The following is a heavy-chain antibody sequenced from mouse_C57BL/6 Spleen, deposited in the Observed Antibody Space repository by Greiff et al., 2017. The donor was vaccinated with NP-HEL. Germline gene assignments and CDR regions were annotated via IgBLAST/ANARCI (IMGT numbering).Heavy chain of an antibody. J-gene: IGHJ1*03. Sequence: EVKLVESGGGLVQPGGSLSLSCAASGFTFTDYYMSWVRQPPGKALEWLGFIRNKANGYTTEYSSSVKGRFTISRANSQSILYLQRNALRAEDSATYYCARDRLGNLNWYFDVWGTGTTVTVSS. CDR2: IRNKANGYTT. CDR1: GFTFTDYY. CDR3: ARDRLGNLNWYFDV. D-gene: IGHD3-3*01. V-gene: IGHV7-3*01.